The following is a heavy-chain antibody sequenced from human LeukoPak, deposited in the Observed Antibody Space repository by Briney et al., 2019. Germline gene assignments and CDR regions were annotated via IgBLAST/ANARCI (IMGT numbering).Heavy chain of an antibody. J-gene: IGHJ5*02. CDR2: ITGNGANT. V-gene: IGHV3-23*01. CDR3: ARDRSGSYPNWFDP. CDR1: GFTFSSYG. D-gene: IGHD3-10*01. Sequence: GGSLRLSCAASGFTFSSYGMSWVRQAPGKGLEWVSAITGNGANTFYADSVKGRFTVSRDNSKNTMYLQMNSLRAEDTALYYCARDRSGSYPNWFDPWGQGTLVTVSS.